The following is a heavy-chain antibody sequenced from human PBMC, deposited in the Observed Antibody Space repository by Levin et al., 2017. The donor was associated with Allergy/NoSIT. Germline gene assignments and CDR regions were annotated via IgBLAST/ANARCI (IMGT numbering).Heavy chain of an antibody. CDR2: IRSKTFTGTT. J-gene: IGHJ4*02. Sequence: PGESLKISCTASGFSFGDYAMSWFRQAPGKGPEWVGFIRSKTFTGTTDYAASVTGRFTISRDDSKGIVYLQMNSLNAEDTAVYFCAGDMGYSTGWWGFYFDYWGQGALVT. CDR3: AGDMGYSTGWWGFYFDY. V-gene: IGHV3-49*03. D-gene: IGHD6-19*01. CDR1: GFSFGDYA.